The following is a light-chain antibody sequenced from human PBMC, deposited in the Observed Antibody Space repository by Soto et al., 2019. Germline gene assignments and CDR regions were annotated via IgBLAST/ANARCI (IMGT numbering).Light chain of an antibody. Sequence: EVVMTQSPATLSVSPGETATLSCGASQSVSSRALAWYQQKPGQAPRLLMSGASSRAADIPDRFSGSGSGTDFTVTINRLEHEDFAVYYSQQYDSSPRTFGQGTKVDIK. CDR3: QQYDSSPRT. CDR2: GAS. CDR1: QSVSSRA. V-gene: IGKV3-20*01. J-gene: IGKJ1*01.